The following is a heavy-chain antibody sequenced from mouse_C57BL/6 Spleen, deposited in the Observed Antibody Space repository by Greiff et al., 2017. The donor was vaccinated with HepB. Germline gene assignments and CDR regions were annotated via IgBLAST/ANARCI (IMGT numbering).Heavy chain of an antibody. CDR2: IYPGSGST. CDR1: GYTFTSYW. CDR3: ARNYDGSSYWYFDV. Sequence: QVQLKQPGAELVQPGASVKMSCKASGYTFTSYWITWVKQRPGQGLEWIGDIYPGSGSTNYNEKFKSKATLTVDTSSSTAFMQLSSLTSEDSAVYYCARNYDGSSYWYFDVWGTGTTVTVSS. D-gene: IGHD1-1*01. J-gene: IGHJ1*03. V-gene: IGHV1-55*01.